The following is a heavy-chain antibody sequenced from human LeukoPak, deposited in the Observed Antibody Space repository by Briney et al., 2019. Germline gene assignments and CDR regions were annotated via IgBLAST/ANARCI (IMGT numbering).Heavy chain of an antibody. Sequence: GGSLRLSCAASGFTFSSYGMHWVRQAPGKGLEWVAVIWYDGSNKYYADSVKGRFTISRDNSKNTLYLQMNSLRAEDTAVYYCAGGIVATIVDYYMDVWGKGTTVTVSS. J-gene: IGHJ6*03. CDR2: IWYDGSNK. CDR1: GFTFSSYG. CDR3: AGGIVATIVDYYMDV. V-gene: IGHV3-33*01. D-gene: IGHD5-12*01.